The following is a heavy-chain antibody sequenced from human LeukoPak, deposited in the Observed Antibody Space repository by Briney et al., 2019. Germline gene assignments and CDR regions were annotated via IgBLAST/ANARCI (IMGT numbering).Heavy chain of an antibody. Sequence: GSLRLSCAASGFTFSSYSMNWVRQAPGKGLEWVSYISSSSSTIYYADSVKGRFTISRDNAKNSLYLQMNSLRAEDTAVYYCARAPPGWELLGDAFDIWGQGTMVTVSS. J-gene: IGHJ3*02. CDR2: ISSSSSTI. CDR1: GFTFSSYS. V-gene: IGHV3-48*04. D-gene: IGHD1-26*01. CDR3: ARAPPGWELLGDAFDI.